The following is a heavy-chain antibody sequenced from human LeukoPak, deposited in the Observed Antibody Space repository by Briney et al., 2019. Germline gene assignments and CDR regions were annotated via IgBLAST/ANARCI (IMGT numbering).Heavy chain of an antibody. CDR1: GFTFDDYA. Sequence: GGSLRLSCAASGFTFDDYAMHWVRQAPGKGLEWVSGISWNSGSIGYADSVKGRFTISRDNAKNSLYLQMNSLRAEDMALYYCAKENLQTYYYGSGSFQHWGQGTLVTVSS. D-gene: IGHD3-10*01. V-gene: IGHV3-9*03. J-gene: IGHJ1*01. CDR3: AKENLQTYYYGSGSFQH. CDR2: ISWNSGSI.